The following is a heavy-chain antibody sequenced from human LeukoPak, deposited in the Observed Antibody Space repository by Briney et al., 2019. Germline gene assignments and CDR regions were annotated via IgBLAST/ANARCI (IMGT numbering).Heavy chain of an antibody. CDR3: ARIYGDYVRWIDY. CDR2: IYYSGST. J-gene: IGHJ4*02. Sequence: SETLSLTCTVSGGSISSYYWSWIRQPPGKGLEWIGYIYYSGSTNYNPSLKSRVTISVDTSKNQFSLKLSSVTAADTAVYYCARIYGDYVRWIDYWGQGTLVTVSS. CDR1: GGSISSYY. V-gene: IGHV4-59*01. D-gene: IGHD4-17*01.